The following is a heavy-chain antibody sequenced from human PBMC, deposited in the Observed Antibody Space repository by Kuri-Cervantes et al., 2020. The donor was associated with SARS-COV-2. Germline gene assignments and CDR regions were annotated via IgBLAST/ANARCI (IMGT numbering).Heavy chain of an antibody. J-gene: IGHJ6*02. CDR1: GFTFSSYS. D-gene: IGHD6-6*01. V-gene: IGHV3-21*01. CDR3: TRFSADYNSSALNYYNGIDV. CDR2: ISSSSSYI. Sequence: GESLKISCAASGFTFSSYSMNWVRQAPGKGLEWVSSISSSSSYIYYADSVKGRFTISRDNAKNSLYLQMNSLRAEDTAVYYCTRFSADYNSSALNYYNGIDVWGQGTTVTVSS.